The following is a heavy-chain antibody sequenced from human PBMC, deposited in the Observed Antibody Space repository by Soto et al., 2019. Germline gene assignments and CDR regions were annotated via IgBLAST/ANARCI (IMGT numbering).Heavy chain of an antibody. CDR3: ARNYYGSGSPFDY. CDR1: GFTFGSYA. CDR2: ISYDGSNK. Sequence: PGGSLRLSCAASGFTFGSYAMHLVRQAPGKGLEWVAVISYDGSNKYYADSVKGRFTISRDNSKNTLYLQMNSLRAEDTAVYYCARNYYGSGSPFDYWGQGTLVTVSS. J-gene: IGHJ4*02. V-gene: IGHV3-30-3*01. D-gene: IGHD3-10*01.